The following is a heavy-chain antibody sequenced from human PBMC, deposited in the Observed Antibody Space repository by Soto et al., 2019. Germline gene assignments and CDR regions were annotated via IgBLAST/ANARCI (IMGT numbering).Heavy chain of an antibody. J-gene: IGHJ4*02. D-gene: IGHD3-9*01. CDR2: IYHTGST. CDR3: ARSITFDWLFFDY. Sequence: SETLSLTCAVSGGSISRSNWRSWVRQPPGKGLEWIGEIYHTGSTNYNPSLKSRVTISVDKSKNQFSLKLSSVTAADTAVYSCARSITFDWLFFDYWGQGTLVTVSS. V-gene: IGHV4-4*02. CDR1: GGSISRSNW.